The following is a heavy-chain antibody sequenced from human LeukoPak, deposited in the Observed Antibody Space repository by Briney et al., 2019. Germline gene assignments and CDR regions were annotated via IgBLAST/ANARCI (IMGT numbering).Heavy chain of an antibody. CDR3: ATGVLDYYYGSGSFGY. J-gene: IGHJ4*02. CDR2: ISSSSSTI. Sequence: GGSLRLSCAASGFTFSSYSMNWVRQAPGKGLEWVSYISSSSSTIYYADSVKGRFTISRDNAKNSLYLQMNSLRAEDTAVYYCATGVLDYYYGSGSFGYWGQGTLVTVSS. D-gene: IGHD3-10*01. V-gene: IGHV3-48*04. CDR1: GFTFSSYS.